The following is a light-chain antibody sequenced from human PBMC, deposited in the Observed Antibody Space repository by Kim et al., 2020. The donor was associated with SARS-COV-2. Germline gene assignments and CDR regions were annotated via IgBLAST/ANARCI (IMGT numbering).Light chain of an antibody. CDR2: AAS. CDR1: QSISSY. J-gene: IGKJ4*01. Sequence: ASVGDRVTITCRASQSISSYLNWYQQKPGKAPKLLIYAASSLQSGVPSRFSGSGFGTDFTLTISSLQPEDFATYYCQESYSTPLTFGGGTKVEIK. CDR3: QESYSTPLT. V-gene: IGKV1-39*01.